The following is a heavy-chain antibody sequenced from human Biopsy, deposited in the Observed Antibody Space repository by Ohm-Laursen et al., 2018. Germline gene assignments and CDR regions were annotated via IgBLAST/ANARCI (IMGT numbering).Heavy chain of an antibody. Sequence: SLRLSCAASGFTFSIYGMHWVRQAPGKGLEWVAVIWYDGSNKYYADSVKGRFTISRDDPKNTLYLQMNSLRAEDTAVYYCAREGDDSSGYAPHYFDYWGQGTLVTVSS. CDR3: AREGDDSSGYAPHYFDY. CDR2: IWYDGSNK. CDR1: GFTFSIYG. D-gene: IGHD3-22*01. V-gene: IGHV3-33*01. J-gene: IGHJ4*02.